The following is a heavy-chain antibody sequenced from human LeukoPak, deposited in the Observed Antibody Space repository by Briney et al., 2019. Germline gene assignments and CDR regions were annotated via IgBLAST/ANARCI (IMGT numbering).Heavy chain of an antibody. D-gene: IGHD6-19*01. J-gene: IGHJ5*02. CDR3: ARGSGWYYH. V-gene: IGHV4-34*01. CDR2: INHSGST. Sequence: SETLSLTCAVYGGSFSGYYWSWIRQPPGKGLEWIGEINHSGSTNYNPSLKSRVTISVDTSKNQFSLKLSSVTAADTAVYSCARGSGWYYHWGQGTLVTVSS. CDR1: GGSFSGYY.